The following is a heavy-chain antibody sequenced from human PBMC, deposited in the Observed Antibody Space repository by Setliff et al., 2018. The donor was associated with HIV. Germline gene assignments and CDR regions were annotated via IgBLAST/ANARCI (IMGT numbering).Heavy chain of an antibody. Sequence: GASVKVSCKTSGYTFINYDINWVRQATGQGLEWMGWMNPNSSNSGYAQNFQGRVTMTLDTSISTAYMELSSLTSEDTAVYYCTRGRHPQTAGAIKFAFWGQGSLVTVSS. CDR2: MNPNSSNS. CDR1: GYTFINYD. CDR3: TRGRHPQTAGAIKFAF. V-gene: IGHV1-8*02. J-gene: IGHJ5*01. D-gene: IGHD3-10*01.